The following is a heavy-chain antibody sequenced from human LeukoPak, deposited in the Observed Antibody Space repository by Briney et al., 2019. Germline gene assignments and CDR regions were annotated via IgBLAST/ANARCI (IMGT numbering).Heavy chain of an antibody. Sequence: SETLSLTCTVSGGSISSSDHYWGWIRQSPGMGLEWIGSVYYSGTTYYNPSLKSRVTISVDTSKNQFSLKLSSVTAADTAVYYCARQRRWIQQIWGQGTLVTVSS. J-gene: IGHJ4*02. CDR2: VYYSGTT. CDR3: ARQRRWIQQI. D-gene: IGHD5-24*01. CDR1: GGSISSSDHY. V-gene: IGHV4-39*01.